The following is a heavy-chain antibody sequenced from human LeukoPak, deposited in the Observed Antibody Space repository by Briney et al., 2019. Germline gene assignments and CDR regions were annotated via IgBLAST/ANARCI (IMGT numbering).Heavy chain of an antibody. J-gene: IGHJ3*02. CDR1: GYSSTSYW. Sequence: GESLKISCKGSGYSSTSYWIGWVRQMPGKGLEWMGIIYPGDSDTRYSPSFQGQVTISADRSISTAYLQWSSLKASDTAMYYCAGPRGYCTNGVCYDAFDIWGQGTMVTVSS. D-gene: IGHD2-8*01. V-gene: IGHV5-51*01. CDR3: AGPRGYCTNGVCYDAFDI. CDR2: IYPGDSDT.